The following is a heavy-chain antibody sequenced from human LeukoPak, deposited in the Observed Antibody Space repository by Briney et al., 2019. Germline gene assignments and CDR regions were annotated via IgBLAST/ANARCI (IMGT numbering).Heavy chain of an antibody. D-gene: IGHD2-2*01. J-gene: IGHJ5*02. CDR3: ARRNGYCSSTSCYLNWFDP. V-gene: IGHV4-39*07. CDR1: GGSIISSDYH. Sequence: SETLSLTCTVSGGSIISSDYHWGWVRQPPGKGLEWIGEINHSGSTNYNPSLKSRVTISVDTSKNQFSLKLSSVTAADTAVYYCARRNGYCSSTSCYLNWFDPWGQGTLVTVSS. CDR2: INHSGST.